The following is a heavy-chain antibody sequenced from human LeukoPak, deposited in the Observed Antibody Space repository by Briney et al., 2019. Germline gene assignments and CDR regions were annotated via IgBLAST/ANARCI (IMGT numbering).Heavy chain of an antibody. Sequence: PGGTLRLSCAASGFTFSSYGMHWVRKAPGRGLEWVAVISYDGSNKYYADSVKGRFTISRDNSKNTLYLQMNSLRAGDTALYYCANIFTVTTRWGYFDYWGQGTLVTVSS. V-gene: IGHV3-30*18. CDR3: ANIFTVTTRWGYFDY. CDR2: ISYDGSNK. CDR1: GFTFSSYG. J-gene: IGHJ4*02. D-gene: IGHD4-17*01.